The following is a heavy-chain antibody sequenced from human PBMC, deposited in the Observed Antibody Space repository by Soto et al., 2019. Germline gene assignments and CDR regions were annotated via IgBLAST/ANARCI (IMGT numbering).Heavy chain of an antibody. CDR2: ISAYNGNT. V-gene: IGHV1-18*01. CDR1: GYTFTIYG. CDR3: AKTRGYSYGCDY. D-gene: IGHD5-18*01. Sequence: ASVKVSCKASGYTFTIYGISWVRQAPGQGLEWMGWISAYNGNTNYAQKLQGRVTMTTDTSTSTAYMGLRSLRSDDAAVYYCAKTRGYSYGCDYWGQGTLVTSPQ. J-gene: IGHJ4*02.